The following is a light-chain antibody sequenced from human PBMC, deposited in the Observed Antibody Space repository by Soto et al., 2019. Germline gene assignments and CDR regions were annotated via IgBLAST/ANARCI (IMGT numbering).Light chain of an antibody. CDR2: WAS. Sequence: DIVMTQSPDSLAVSLGERATINCKSSQSVLYSSDNENYLAWYQQKPGQPPKLLIYWASTRESGVPDRFSGSGSGTDFTLTISSLQAEDVAVYYCQQYYNLPYTFGQGTKLEIK. V-gene: IGKV4-1*01. CDR3: QQYYNLPYT. CDR1: QSVLYSSDNENY. J-gene: IGKJ2*01.